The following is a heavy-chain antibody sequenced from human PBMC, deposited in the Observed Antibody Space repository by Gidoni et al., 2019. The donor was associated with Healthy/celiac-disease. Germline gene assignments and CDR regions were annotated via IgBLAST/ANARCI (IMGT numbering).Heavy chain of an antibody. CDR3: AKDLGGYCSSTSCYNMDV. Sequence: QVQLVEYGGGVVQPGRSLRLSCAASGFTFSSYGMHWVRQAPGKGLEWVAVISYDGSNKYYADSVKGRFTISRDNSKNTLYLQMNSLRAEDTAVYYCAKDLGGYCSSTSCYNMDVWGKGTTVTVSS. V-gene: IGHV3-30*18. D-gene: IGHD2-2*02. CDR2: ISYDGSNK. J-gene: IGHJ6*03. CDR1: GFTFSSYG.